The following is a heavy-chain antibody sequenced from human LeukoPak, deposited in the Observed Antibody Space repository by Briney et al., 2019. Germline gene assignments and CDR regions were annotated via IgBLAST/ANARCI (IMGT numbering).Heavy chain of an antibody. Sequence: PSETLSLTCSVSGGSVSRTYHSWGWIRQPPGKGLEWIGSIDYRGGTHFSPSLESRVTISVDTSQNQFSLRLMSVTAADTGVYYCARQELWFRSWGQGTLVTVSS. D-gene: IGHD3-16*01. V-gene: IGHV4-39*01. J-gene: IGHJ4*02. CDR3: ARQELWFRS. CDR2: IDYRGGT. CDR1: GGSVSRTYHS.